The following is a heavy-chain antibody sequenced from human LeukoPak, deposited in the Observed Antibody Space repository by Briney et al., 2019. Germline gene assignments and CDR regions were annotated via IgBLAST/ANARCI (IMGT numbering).Heavy chain of an antibody. Sequence: SVKVSCKXSGGTFSSYAISWVRPAPGQGLEWMGGIIPIFGTANYAQKFQGRVTITADESTSTAYMELSSLRSEDTAVYYCASLTYYDFWSGYYTWNYFDYWGPGTLVTVSS. V-gene: IGHV1-69*01. D-gene: IGHD3-3*01. CDR3: ASLTYYDFWSGYYTWNYFDY. CDR1: GGTFSSYA. J-gene: IGHJ4*02. CDR2: IIPIFGTA.